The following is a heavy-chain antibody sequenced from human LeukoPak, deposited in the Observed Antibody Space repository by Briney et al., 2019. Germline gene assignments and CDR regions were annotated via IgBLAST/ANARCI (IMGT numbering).Heavy chain of an antibody. J-gene: IGHJ4*02. V-gene: IGHV3-74*01. Sequence: GGSLRLSCAASGFTFSNFWMHWVRQTPGKGLVWVSRINGDGSSTRYADSVKGRFTISRDNAKNTLYLQMNSLRAEDTAVYYCVRSYYDSSGHFDHWGQGTLVTVSS. D-gene: IGHD3-22*01. CDR1: GFTFSNFW. CDR3: VRSYYDSSGHFDH. CDR2: INGDGSST.